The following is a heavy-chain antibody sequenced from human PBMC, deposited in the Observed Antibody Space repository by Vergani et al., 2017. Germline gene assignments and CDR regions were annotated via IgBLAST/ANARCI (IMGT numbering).Heavy chain of an antibody. D-gene: IGHD1-7*01. CDR3: VYRKTECGTTGCFYPFYNYYYMYV. CDR2: IYWNDDQ. V-gene: IGHV2-5*04. CDR1: GFSLNTRGVS. Sequence: QITLKESGPTLVKPTQTLTLTCTFSGFSLNTRGVSVAWIRQPPGKALAWLALIYWNDDQPYSTTLNNRVTITKYTSNNQVFLTMTNMDYVDTGTYYCVYRKTECGTTGCFYPFYNYYYMYVWGKGTTVTVSS. J-gene: IGHJ6*03.